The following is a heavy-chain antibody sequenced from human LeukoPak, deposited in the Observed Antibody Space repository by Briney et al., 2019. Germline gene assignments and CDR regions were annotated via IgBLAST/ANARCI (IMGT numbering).Heavy chain of an antibody. Sequence: GASVKVSXKASGYTFTDYYIHWVRQAPGQGLEWMGWINPSSGGTSYAQKFQGRVTMTRDTSISTAYMELSRLRSDDTAMYYCARAPDGGTFDIWGQGTMVTVSS. D-gene: IGHD1-14*01. CDR1: GYTFTDYY. J-gene: IGHJ3*02. V-gene: IGHV1-2*02. CDR3: ARAPDGGTFDI. CDR2: INPSSGGT.